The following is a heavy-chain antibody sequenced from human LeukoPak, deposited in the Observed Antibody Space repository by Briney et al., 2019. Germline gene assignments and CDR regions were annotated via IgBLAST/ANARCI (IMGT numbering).Heavy chain of an antibody. Sequence: SETLSLTCTVSGGSISSSSYYWSWIRQPPGKGLEWIGEINHSGSTNYNPSLKSRVTISVDTSKSQFSLKPSSVTAADTAVYYCANGYMDVWGKGTTVTVSS. CDR1: GGSISSSSYY. V-gene: IGHV4-39*07. J-gene: IGHJ6*03. CDR3: ANGYMDV. CDR2: INHSGST.